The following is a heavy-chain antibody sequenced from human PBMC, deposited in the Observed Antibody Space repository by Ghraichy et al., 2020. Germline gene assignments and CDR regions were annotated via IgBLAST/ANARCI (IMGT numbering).Heavy chain of an antibody. V-gene: IGHV1-46*01. J-gene: IGHJ5*02. CDR3: AGYGSGSYFWFDP. CDR2: IKPSGGST. CDR1: GYTFTNYY. D-gene: IGHD3-10*01. Sequence: ASVKVSCKASGYTFTNYYIHWVRQAPGQGLEWMGIIKPSGGSTTYAQKFQGRVTITTDTSTSTAYMELRSLRSDDTAVYYCAGYGSGSYFWFDPWGQGTLVTVSS.